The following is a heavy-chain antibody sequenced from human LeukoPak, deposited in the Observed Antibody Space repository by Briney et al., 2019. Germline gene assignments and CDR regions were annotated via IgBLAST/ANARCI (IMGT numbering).Heavy chain of an antibody. CDR3: AKERGGRTRSPEDY. V-gene: IGHV3-23*01. CDR1: GFTFSSYA. J-gene: IGHJ4*02. CDR2: ISGSGGST. Sequence: GGSPRLSCAASGFTFSSYAMSWVRQAPGKGLEWVSAISGSGGSTYYADSVKGRFTISRDNSKNTLYLQMNSLRAEDTAVYYCAKERGGRTRSPEDYWGQGTLVTVSS. D-gene: IGHD1-14*01.